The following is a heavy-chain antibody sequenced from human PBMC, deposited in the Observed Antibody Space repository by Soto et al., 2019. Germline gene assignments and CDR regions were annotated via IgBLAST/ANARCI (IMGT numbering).Heavy chain of an antibody. V-gene: IGHV3-23*01. CDR3: AKAHLDPIAAQGGDNWFDP. Sequence: PGGSLRLSCAASEFTFSNYAMSWVRQAPGKGLEWVSSISDNGGTTYYADSVKGRFTISRDNSKNTLYLQMNSLRAEDTAVYYCAKAHLDPIAAQGGDNWFDPWGQGTLVTVSS. D-gene: IGHD6-6*01. CDR2: ISDNGGTT. CDR1: EFTFSNYA. J-gene: IGHJ5*02.